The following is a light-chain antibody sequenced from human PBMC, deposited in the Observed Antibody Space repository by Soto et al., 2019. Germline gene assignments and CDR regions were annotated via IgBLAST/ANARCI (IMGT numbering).Light chain of an antibody. V-gene: IGLV2-11*01. CDR3: CSFAGSYTSFV. Sequence: QSAGTQPPSASGSPGQSVAISCTGTSNYVSWYQQHPGKAPKLIISDVNKRPSGVPDRFSGSKSGRTASLTISGLLAEDEADYYCCSFAGSYTSFVFATGTKVTVL. CDR1: SNY. CDR2: DVN. J-gene: IGLJ1*01.